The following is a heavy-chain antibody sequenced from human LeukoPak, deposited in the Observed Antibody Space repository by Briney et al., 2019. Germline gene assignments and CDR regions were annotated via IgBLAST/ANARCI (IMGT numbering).Heavy chain of an antibody. CDR3: TTDPSDY. Sequence: GGSRRPSCGASGLTFSNPSASGVRPAPRKGLEWVGRIKSKPDGGTTDYAAPVKGRFTISRDDSKNTLYLQMNSLKTEDTAVYYCTTDPSDYWGQGTLVTVSS. CDR2: IKSKPDGGTT. J-gene: IGHJ4*02. CDR1: GLTFSNPS. V-gene: IGHV3-15*01.